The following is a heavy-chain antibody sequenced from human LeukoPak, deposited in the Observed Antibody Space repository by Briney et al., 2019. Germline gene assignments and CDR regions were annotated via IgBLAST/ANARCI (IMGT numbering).Heavy chain of an antibody. CDR2: ISSNGNST. V-gene: IGHV3-64*01. Sequence: PGGSLRLSCEASGFTFSGYAMHWVRQAPGKGLEYVSAISSNGNSTCYANSVKGRFTISRDNSKNTLYLQMGGLRTEDMAVYYCARESRGVVDCWGQGTLVTVSS. J-gene: IGHJ4*02. D-gene: IGHD3-10*01. CDR1: GFTFSGYA. CDR3: ARESRGVVDC.